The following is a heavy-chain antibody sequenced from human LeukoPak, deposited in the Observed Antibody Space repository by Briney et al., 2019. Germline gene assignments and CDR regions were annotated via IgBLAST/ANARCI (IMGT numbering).Heavy chain of an antibody. Sequence: GGSLRLSCAASGFTFSSYAMHWVRQAPGKGLEWVAVISYDGSNKYYADSVKGRFTISRDNSKNTLYLQMNSLRAEDTAVYYCARDILLWFGESEKFDPWGQGTLVTVSS. V-gene: IGHV3-30-3*01. D-gene: IGHD3-10*01. CDR2: ISYDGSNK. CDR1: GFTFSSYA. J-gene: IGHJ5*02. CDR3: ARDILLWFGESEKFDP.